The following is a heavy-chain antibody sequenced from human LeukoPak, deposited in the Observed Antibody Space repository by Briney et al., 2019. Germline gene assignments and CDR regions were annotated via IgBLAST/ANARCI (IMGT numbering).Heavy chain of an antibody. CDR3: ARYCSSTSCYSAFDI. CDR1: GGTFSSYA. J-gene: IGHJ3*02. D-gene: IGHD2-2*02. V-gene: IGHV1-69*05. Sequence: GSSVKVSCKASGGTFSSYAISWVRQAPGQGLEWMGGIIPIFGTANYAQKFQGRVTITTDESTSTAYMELSSLRSEDTAVYYCARYCSSTSCYSAFDIWGQGTMVTVSS. CDR2: IIPIFGTA.